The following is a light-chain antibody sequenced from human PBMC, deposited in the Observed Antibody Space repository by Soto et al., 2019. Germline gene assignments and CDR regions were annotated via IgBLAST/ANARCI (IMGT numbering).Light chain of an antibody. CDR3: QQYGSSPRT. V-gene: IGKV3-20*01. CDR2: DVS. Sequence: EIVLTQSPGTLSLSPGERAALSCRASRSLSSNSLSWYQQRPGQAPRLLIYDVSSRATGIPDRFSGSGSGTDFTLTISRLEPDDFAVYYCQQYGSSPRTFGQGTKVEIK. J-gene: IGKJ1*01. CDR1: RSLSSNS.